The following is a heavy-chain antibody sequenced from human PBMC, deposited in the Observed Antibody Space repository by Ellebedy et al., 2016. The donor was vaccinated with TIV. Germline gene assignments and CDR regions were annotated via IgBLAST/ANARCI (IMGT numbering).Heavy chain of an antibody. CDR2: INGDGGFT. D-gene: IGHD2-21*02. CDR3: STLSDTGY. CDR1: GFTFSRHW. J-gene: IGHJ4*01. V-gene: IGHV3-74*01. Sequence: PGGSLRLSCAVSGFTFSRHWMHWIRQAPGKGLVWLSRINGDGGFTSYADFVKGRFTISRDNAKNTLYLQMNSLKADDTAMYYCSTLSDTGYWGHGTLVTVSS.